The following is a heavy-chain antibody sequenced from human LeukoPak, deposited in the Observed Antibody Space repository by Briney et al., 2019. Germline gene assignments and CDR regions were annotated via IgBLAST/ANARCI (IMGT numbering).Heavy chain of an antibody. V-gene: IGHV3-23*01. CDR1: GFTFSSYA. J-gene: IGHJ4*02. D-gene: IGHD3-10*01. Sequence: PGGSLRLSCAASGFTFSSYAMTWVRQAPGKGLEWVSGINGSGGRTYYAVSVKGRFTISRDNSKNTLYLQMNSLRAEDTAVYYCAKDSFYGSGYPYYFDYWGQGTLVTVSS. CDR3: AKDSFYGSGYPYYFDY. CDR2: INGSGGRT.